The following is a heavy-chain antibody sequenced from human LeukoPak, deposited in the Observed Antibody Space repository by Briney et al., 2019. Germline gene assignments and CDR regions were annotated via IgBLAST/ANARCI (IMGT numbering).Heavy chain of an antibody. CDR3: ARDLVARSGWFDP. V-gene: IGHV4-38-2*02. CDR2: IYHSGST. J-gene: IGHJ5*02. D-gene: IGHD2-21*01. CDR1: GYSISSGYY. Sequence: SETLSLTCTVSGYSISSGYYWGWIRQPPGRGLEWIGSIYHSGSTYYNPSLKSRVTISVDTSKNQFSLKLSSVTAADTAVYYCARDLVARSGWFDPWGQGTLVTVSS.